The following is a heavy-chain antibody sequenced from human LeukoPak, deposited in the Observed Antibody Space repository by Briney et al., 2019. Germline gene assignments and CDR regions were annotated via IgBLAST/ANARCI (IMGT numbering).Heavy chain of an antibody. CDR1: GGSFSGYY. Sequence: PSETLSLTCAVYGGSFSGYYWSWIRQPPGKGLEWIGEINHSGSTNYNPSLKSRVTISVDTSKNQLSLKLSSVTAADTAVYYCARALSHCSGGSCYSHYYYMDVWGKGTTVTVSS. CDR2: INHSGST. J-gene: IGHJ6*03. CDR3: ARALSHCSGGSCYSHYYYMDV. D-gene: IGHD2-15*01. V-gene: IGHV4-34*01.